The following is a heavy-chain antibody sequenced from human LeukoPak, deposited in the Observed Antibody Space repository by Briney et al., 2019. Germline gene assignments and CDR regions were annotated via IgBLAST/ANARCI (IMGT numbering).Heavy chain of an antibody. CDR2: INPSGGST. CDR1: GYTFTSYY. V-gene: IGHV1-46*01. D-gene: IGHD4-11*01. CDR3: AREMSNTVYFDY. Sequence: AASVKVSCKASGYTFTSYYMHWVRQAPGQGLEWMGIINPSGGSTSYAQKFQGRVTMTRDMSTSTVYMELSSLRSEDTAVYYCAREMSNTVYFDYWGQGTLVTVSS. J-gene: IGHJ4*02.